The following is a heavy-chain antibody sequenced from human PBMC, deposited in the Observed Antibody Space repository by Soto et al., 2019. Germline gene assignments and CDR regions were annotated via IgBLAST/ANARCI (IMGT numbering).Heavy chain of an antibody. CDR3: ARDGTGTTGFDY. CDR1: GGSISSGGYY. V-gene: IGHV4-31*03. Sequence: PSETLSLTCTVSGGSISSGGYYWSWIRQHPGKGLEWIGHIYYSGSTYYNPSLKSRVTISVDTSKNQFSLKLSSVTAADTAVYYCARDGTGTTGFDYWGQGTLVTVSS. J-gene: IGHJ4*02. CDR2: IYYSGST. D-gene: IGHD1-7*01.